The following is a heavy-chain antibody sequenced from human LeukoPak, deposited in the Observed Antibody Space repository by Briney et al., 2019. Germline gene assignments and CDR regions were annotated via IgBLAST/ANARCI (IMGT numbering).Heavy chain of an antibody. CDR2: ISSSSSTI. CDR1: GFTFSSYS. D-gene: IGHD3-10*01. Sequence: GGSLRLSCAASGFTFSSYSMNWVRQAPGKGLEWVSYISSSSSTIYDADSVKGRFTISRDNAKNSLYLQMNSLRAEDTAVYYCASSGRRGAAAFDIWGQGTMVTASS. CDR3: ASSGRRGAAAFDI. J-gene: IGHJ3*02. V-gene: IGHV3-48*01.